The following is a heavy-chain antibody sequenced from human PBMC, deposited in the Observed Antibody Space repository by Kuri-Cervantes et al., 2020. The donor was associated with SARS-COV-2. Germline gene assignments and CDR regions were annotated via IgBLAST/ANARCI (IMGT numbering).Heavy chain of an antibody. D-gene: IGHD3-22*01. CDR3: AREFRSFTMIVADAFDI. CDR1: GFTFSSYW. V-gene: IGHV3-74*01. Sequence: GESLKISCAASGFTFSSYWMHWVRQAPGKGLVWVSRINSDGSSTSYADSVKGRFTISRDNAKNTLYLQMNSLRAEDTAVYYCAREFRSFTMIVADAFDIWGQGTMVTVSS. J-gene: IGHJ3*02. CDR2: INSDGSST.